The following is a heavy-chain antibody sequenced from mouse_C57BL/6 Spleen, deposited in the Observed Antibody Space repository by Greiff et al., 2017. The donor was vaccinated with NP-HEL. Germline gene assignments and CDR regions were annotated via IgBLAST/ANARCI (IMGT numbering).Heavy chain of an antibody. CDR3: VRRGVSITTVGGYFDV. Sequence: EVKLEESGGGLVQPKGSLKLSCAASGFTFNTYAMHWVRQAPGKGLEWVARIRSKSSNYATYYADSVKDRFTISRDDSQSMLYLQMNNLKTEDTAMYYCVRRGVSITTVGGYFDVWGTGTTVTVSS. J-gene: IGHJ1*03. CDR2: IRSKSSNYAT. CDR1: GFTFNTYA. D-gene: IGHD1-1*01. V-gene: IGHV10-3*01.